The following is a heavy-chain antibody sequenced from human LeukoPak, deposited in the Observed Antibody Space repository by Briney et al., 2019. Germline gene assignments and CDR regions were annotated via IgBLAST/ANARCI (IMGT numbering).Heavy chain of an antibody. CDR2: IYYSGTT. J-gene: IGHJ4*02. Sequence: SETLSLACTVSGGSIISGSKYWGWIRQAPGTGLEWIGSIYYSGTTYYNPSLKSRVTISVDASKNQFSLKLSSVTAADTAVYYCARFGSGWHYFDYWGQGTLVTVSS. CDR1: GGSIISGSKY. CDR3: ARFGSGWHYFDY. V-gene: IGHV4-39*07. D-gene: IGHD6-19*01.